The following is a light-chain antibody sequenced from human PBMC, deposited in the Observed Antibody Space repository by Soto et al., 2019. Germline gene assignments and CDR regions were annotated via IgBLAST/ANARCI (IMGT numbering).Light chain of an antibody. CDR3: QQYGSSTGYT. Sequence: ENLLTQSPGTLSLSPGERATLSCRASQSVTSSQLAWYQQRPGQAPRLLIYGASTRAAGIPYRFSGSGSGTDFTLTISRQEPEDFAVYYCQQYGSSTGYTFGQGTKLEIK. J-gene: IGKJ2*01. CDR2: GAS. CDR1: QSVTSSQ. V-gene: IGKV3-20*01.